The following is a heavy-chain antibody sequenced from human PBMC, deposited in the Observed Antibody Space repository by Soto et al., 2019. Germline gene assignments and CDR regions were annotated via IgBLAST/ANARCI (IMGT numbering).Heavy chain of an antibody. CDR1: GGTFSSYA. CDR2: IIPIFGTA. J-gene: IGHJ6*02. CDR3: ARAKRPVVVPAAFNYYYYYGMAV. V-gene: IGHV1-69*13. Sequence: SVKVSCKAAGGTFSSYAISWVRQAPGQGLEWMGGIIPIFGTANYAQKFQGRVTITADESTSTAYMELSSLRSEDTAVYYCARAKRPVVVPAAFNYYYYYGMAVWGQGTTVTVSS. D-gene: IGHD2-2*01.